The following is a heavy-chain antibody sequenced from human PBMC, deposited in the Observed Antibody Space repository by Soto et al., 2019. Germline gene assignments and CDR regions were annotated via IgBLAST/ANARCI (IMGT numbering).Heavy chain of an antibody. CDR2: IIPIFGTA. CDR3: ATDRIYDCSGYEVDY. CDR1: GGTFSSYA. V-gene: IGHV1-69*13. J-gene: IGHJ4*02. Sequence: GAAVKVACKASGGTFSSYAISWVRQAPGQGLEWMGGIIPIFGTANYAQKFQGRVTITADESTSTAYMELSSLRSEDTAVYYCATDRIYDCSGYEVDYWAQGTLLTVSS. D-gene: IGHD3-22*01.